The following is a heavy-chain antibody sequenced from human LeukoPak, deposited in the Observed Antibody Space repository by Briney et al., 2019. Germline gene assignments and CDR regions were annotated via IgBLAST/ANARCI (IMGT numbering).Heavy chain of an antibody. CDR2: INWNGGST. D-gene: IGHD7-27*01. CDR3: ARSAISWGGADPLDY. V-gene: IGHV3-20*01. CDR1: GFTFDDYG. Sequence: PGGSLRLSCAASGFTFDDYGMSWVRQAPGEGLEWVSGINWNGGSTGYADSVKGRFTISRDNAKNSLYLQMNSLRAEDTALYHCARSAISWGGADPLDYWGQGTLVTVSS. J-gene: IGHJ4*02.